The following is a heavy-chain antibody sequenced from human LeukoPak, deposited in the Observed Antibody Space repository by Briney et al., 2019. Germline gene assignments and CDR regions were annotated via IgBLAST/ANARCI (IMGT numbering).Heavy chain of an antibody. V-gene: IGHV3-66*01. J-gene: IGHJ2*01. CDR3: AREDSSGWYINWYFDL. CDR2: IYSGGST. CDR1: GFTVSSNY. D-gene: IGHD6-19*01. Sequence: GGSLRLSCAASGFTVSSNYMSWVRQAPGEGLEWVSVIYSGGSTYYADSVKGRLTVSRDNSKNTLYLQMNSLRAEDTAVYYCAREDSSGWYINWYFDLWGRGTLVTVSS.